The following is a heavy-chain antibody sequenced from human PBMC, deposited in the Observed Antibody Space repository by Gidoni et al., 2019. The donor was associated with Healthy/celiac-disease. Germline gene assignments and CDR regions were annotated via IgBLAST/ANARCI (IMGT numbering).Heavy chain of an antibody. Sequence: EVQLVESGGGLVQPGGSLRLSCAASGFTFSSDSMNWVRQAPGKGLEWVSYISSSSSTIYYADSVKGRFTISRDNAKNSLYLQMNSLRDEDTAVYYCARDLSLGDDFWDGGYFDYWGQGTLVTVSS. CDR1: GFTFSSDS. J-gene: IGHJ4*02. D-gene: IGHD3-3*01. CDR3: ARDLSLGDDFWDGGYFDY. V-gene: IGHV3-48*02. CDR2: ISSSSSTI.